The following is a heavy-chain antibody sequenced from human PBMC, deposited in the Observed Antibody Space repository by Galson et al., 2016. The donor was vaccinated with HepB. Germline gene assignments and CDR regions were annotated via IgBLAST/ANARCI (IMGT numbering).Heavy chain of an antibody. Sequence: TLSLTCTVSGGSVSSGTYSWSWVRQPPGKGLEYIGCISHTGTANYNPSLMSRVTISLDTSKKQFSLRLSSVTAADTAVYYCAKMSGGEGADFDLWGQGTLVTVSS. CDR1: GGSVSSGTYS. CDR3: AKMSGGEGADFDL. V-gene: IGHV4-61*01. CDR2: ISHTGTA. J-gene: IGHJ4*02. D-gene: IGHD2-21*01.